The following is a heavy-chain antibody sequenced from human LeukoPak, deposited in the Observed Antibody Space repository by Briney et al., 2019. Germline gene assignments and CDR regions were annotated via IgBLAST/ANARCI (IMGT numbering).Heavy chain of an antibody. Sequence: LPGGSLRLSCAASGFTFSSYAMSWARQAPGKGLEWVSAISGSGGSTYYADSVKGRFTISRDNSKNTLYLQMNSLRAEDTAVYYCAREQGVQLWLRSSYYFDYWGQGTLVTVSS. D-gene: IGHD5-18*01. CDR3: AREQGVQLWLRSSYYFDY. V-gene: IGHV3-23*01. CDR2: ISGSGGST. CDR1: GFTFSSYA. J-gene: IGHJ4*02.